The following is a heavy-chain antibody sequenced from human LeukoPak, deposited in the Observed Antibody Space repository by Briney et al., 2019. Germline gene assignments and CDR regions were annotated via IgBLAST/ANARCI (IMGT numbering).Heavy chain of an antibody. CDR1: GYTFTGYY. D-gene: IGHD3-10*01. J-gene: IGHJ5*02. CDR3: ARGRRLLWFGELLTRWFNP. CDR2: INPNSGGT. Sequence: ASVKVSCKASGYTFTGYYMHWVRQAPGQGLEWMGWINPNSGGTNYAQKFQGRVTMTRDTSISTAYMELSRLRSDDTAVYYCARGRRLLWFGELLTRWFNPWGQGTLVTVSS. V-gene: IGHV1-2*02.